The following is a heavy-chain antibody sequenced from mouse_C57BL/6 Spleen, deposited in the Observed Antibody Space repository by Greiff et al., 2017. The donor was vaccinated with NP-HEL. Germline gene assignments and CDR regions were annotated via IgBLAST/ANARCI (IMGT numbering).Heavy chain of an antibody. V-gene: IGHV1-50*01. CDR3: ARARYYGSRYFDV. J-gene: IGHJ1*03. CDR1: GYTFTSYW. CDR2: IDPSDSYT. D-gene: IGHD1-1*01. Sequence: VQLQQPGAELVKPGASVKLSCKASGYTFTSYWMQWVKQRPGQGLEWIGEIDPSDSYTNYNQKFKGKATLTVDTSSSTAYMQLSSLTSEDSAVYYCARARYYGSRYFDVWGTGTTVTVSS.